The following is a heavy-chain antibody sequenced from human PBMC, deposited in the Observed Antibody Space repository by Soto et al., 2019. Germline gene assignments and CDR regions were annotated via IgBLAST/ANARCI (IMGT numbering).Heavy chain of an antibody. J-gene: IGHJ5*02. V-gene: IGHV4-31*03. CDR1: GGSISSGGYY. D-gene: IGHD3-22*01. Sequence: PWETLSLTCTVSGGSISSGGYYWSWIRQHPGKGLEWIGYIYYSGSTYYNPSLKSRVTISVDTSKNQFSLKLSSVTAADTAVYYCARVYYYDSSGSDNWFDPWGQGTLVTVSS. CDR2: IYYSGST. CDR3: ARVYYYDSSGSDNWFDP.